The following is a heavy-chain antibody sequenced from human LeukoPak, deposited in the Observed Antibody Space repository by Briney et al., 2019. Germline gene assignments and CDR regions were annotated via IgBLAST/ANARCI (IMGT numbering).Heavy chain of an antibody. Sequence: PGGSLRLSRAASGFTFSSYSMNWVRQAPGKGLEWVSSISSSSSYIYYADSVKGRFTISRDNAKNSLYLQMNSLRAEDTAVYYCARDGFCGGDCYDYWGQGTLVTVSS. CDR3: ARDGFCGGDCYDY. J-gene: IGHJ4*02. V-gene: IGHV3-21*01. CDR2: ISSSSSYI. D-gene: IGHD2-21*01. CDR1: GFTFSSYS.